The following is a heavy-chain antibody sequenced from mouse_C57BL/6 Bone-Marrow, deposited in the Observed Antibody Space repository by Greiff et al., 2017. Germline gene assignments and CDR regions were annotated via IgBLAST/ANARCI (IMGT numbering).Heavy chain of an antibody. D-gene: IGHD2-4*01. CDR2: IHPNSGST. Sequence: VQLQQPGAELVKPGASVKLSCKASGYTFTSYWMHWVKQRPGQGLEWIGMIHPNSGSTNYNEKFKSKATLTVDKSSSTAYMQLGSLTSEDSAVYYCARRGVYYDYLRGAMDYWGQGTSVTVSS. V-gene: IGHV1-64*01. J-gene: IGHJ4*01. CDR3: ARRGVYYDYLRGAMDY. CDR1: GYTFTSYW.